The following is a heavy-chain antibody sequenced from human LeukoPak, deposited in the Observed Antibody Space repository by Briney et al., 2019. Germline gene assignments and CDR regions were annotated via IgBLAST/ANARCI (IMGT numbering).Heavy chain of an antibody. CDR2: IYYSGST. J-gene: IGHJ4*02. CDR1: GGPITSASYY. D-gene: IGHD3-22*01. Sequence: SDTLSLTCSVSGGPITSASYYWGWIPQPPGKARGWIGSIYYSGSTYHNPSLKSRVTISRDTSKNQFYLKLTSVTAADTAVYYCGRHYFDDSGDYWGQGTLVTVSS. CDR3: GRHYFDDSGDY. V-gene: IGHV4-39*01.